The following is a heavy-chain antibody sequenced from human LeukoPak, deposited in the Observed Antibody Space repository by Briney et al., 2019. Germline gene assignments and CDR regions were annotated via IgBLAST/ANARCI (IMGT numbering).Heavy chain of an antibody. CDR1: GGSISSSNW. CDR3: ARRLGRYDFWSGQNARFDP. J-gene: IGHJ5*02. Sequence: SETLSLTCAVSGGSISSSNWWSWVRQPPGKGLEWIGEINHSGSTNYNPSLKSRVTISVDTSKNQFSLKLSSVTAADTAVYYCARRLGRYDFWSGQNARFDPWGQGTLVTVSS. D-gene: IGHD3-3*01. V-gene: IGHV4-4*02. CDR2: INHSGST.